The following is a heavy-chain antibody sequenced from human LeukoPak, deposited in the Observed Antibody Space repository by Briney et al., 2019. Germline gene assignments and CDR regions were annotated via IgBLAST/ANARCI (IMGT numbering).Heavy chain of an antibody. V-gene: IGHV3-48*01. CDR3: AKDREGCDFWSGYYSFDY. CDR1: GFTFSSYS. CDR2: ITFSSSII. Sequence: PGGSLRLSCAASGFTFSSYSMNWVRQAPGKGLEWVSYITFSSSIIYYADSVKGRFTISRDNSKNTLYLQMNSLRAEDTAVYYCAKDREGCDFWSGYYSFDYWGQGTLVTVSS. D-gene: IGHD3-3*01. J-gene: IGHJ4*02.